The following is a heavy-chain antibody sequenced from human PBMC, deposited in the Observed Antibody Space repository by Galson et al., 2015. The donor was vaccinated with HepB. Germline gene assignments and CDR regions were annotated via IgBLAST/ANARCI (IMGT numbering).Heavy chain of an antibody. Sequence: SLRLSCAASGFTFSSYTMNWVRQAPGKGLEWISYISTTSDNKFSADSVKGRFIISRDNAKNLLYLQMNSLRAEDTAVYYCTRIALSGSYWYFDYWGRGSLVTVSS. CDR2: ISTTSDNK. CDR1: GFTFSSYT. J-gene: IGHJ4*02. D-gene: IGHD1-26*01. V-gene: IGHV3-48*01. CDR3: TRIALSGSYWYFDY.